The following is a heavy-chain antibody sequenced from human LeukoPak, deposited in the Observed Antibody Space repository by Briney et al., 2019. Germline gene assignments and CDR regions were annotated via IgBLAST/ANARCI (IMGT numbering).Heavy chain of an antibody. Sequence: SVKVSCKASGGTFSSYAISWVRQAPGQGLEWMGGIIPIFGTANYAQKFQGRVTITTDESTSTAYMELSSLRSEDTAVYYCASSKYQPNWFDHWGQGTLVTVSS. CDR1: GGTFSSYA. CDR2: IIPIFGTA. V-gene: IGHV1-69*05. CDR3: ASSKYQPNWFDH. J-gene: IGHJ5*02. D-gene: IGHD2-2*01.